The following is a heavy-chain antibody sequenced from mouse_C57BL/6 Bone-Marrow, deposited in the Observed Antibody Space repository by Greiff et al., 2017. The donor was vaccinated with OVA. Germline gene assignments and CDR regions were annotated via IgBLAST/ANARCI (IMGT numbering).Heavy chain of an antibody. Sequence: EVMLVESGGGLVQPGGSLKLSCAASGFTFSDYGMAWVRQAPRKGPEWVAFISNLAYSIYYADTVTGRFTISRENAKNTLYLEMSSLRSEDTAMYYCARNYDYDWYFDVWGTGTTVTVSS. CDR1: GFTFSDYG. CDR3: ARNYDYDWYFDV. V-gene: IGHV5-15*01. D-gene: IGHD2-4*01. J-gene: IGHJ1*03. CDR2: ISNLAYSI.